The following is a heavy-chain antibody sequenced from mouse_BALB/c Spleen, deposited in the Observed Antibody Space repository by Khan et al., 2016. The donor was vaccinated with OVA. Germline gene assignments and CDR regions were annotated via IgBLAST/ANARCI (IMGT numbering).Heavy chain of an antibody. CDR2: ILPGSGST. CDR3: ARYFSYGNYGAMDY. Sequence: VQLQESGAELMKPGASVKISCKATGYTFSSYWIEWVKQRPGHGIEWIGEILPGSGSTNYNEKFKGKATFTADTSSNTAYMPLRSLQSEDSAVYDCARYFSYGNYGAMDYWGQGTSVTVSS. CDR1: GYTFSSYW. D-gene: IGHD2-1*01. J-gene: IGHJ4*01. V-gene: IGHV1-9*01.